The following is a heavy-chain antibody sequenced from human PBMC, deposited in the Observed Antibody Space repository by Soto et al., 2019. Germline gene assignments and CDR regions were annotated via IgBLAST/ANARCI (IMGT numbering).Heavy chain of an antibody. V-gene: IGHV3-21*01. CDR1: GSTFSSYS. CDR3: ARDTPPLRQQSTGDFDY. D-gene: IGHD6-13*01. J-gene: IGHJ4*02. CDR2: ISSSSSYI. Sequence: NPGGSLRLSCAASGSTFSSYSMNWVRQAPGKGLEWVSSISSSSSYIYYADSVKGRFTISRDNAKNSLYLQMNSLRAEDTAVYYCARDTPPLRQQSTGDFDYWGQGTLVTVSS.